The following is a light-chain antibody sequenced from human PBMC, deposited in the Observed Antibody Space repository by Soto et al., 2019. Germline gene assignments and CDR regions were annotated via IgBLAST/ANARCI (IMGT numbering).Light chain of an antibody. V-gene: IGLV2-14*01. CDR3: GSYTSDSSYV. Sequence: QSVLTKPASVSWSPGQSITISCTGTSSDVGLYDYVSWYQQHPGKAPQLMIYAVSNRPSGVSNRFSASKSGNTASLFISGLQAEDEADYYCGSYTSDSSYVFGSGTKVTVL. CDR1: SSDVGLYDY. CDR2: AVS. J-gene: IGLJ1*01.